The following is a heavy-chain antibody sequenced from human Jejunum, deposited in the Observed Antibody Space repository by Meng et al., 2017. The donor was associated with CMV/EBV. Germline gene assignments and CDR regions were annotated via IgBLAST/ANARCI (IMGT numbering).Heavy chain of an antibody. J-gene: IGHJ4*02. CDR2: INSDGSIT. D-gene: IGHD3-3*01. CDR1: GFTLSSYY. CDR3: ARGGYDFWTDYLHY. Sequence: GFTLSSYYMNWVRQAPEKGLVWVSRINSDGSITYYADSLKGRFTISRDNAKNTLYLQMNSLRAEDTAIYYCARGGYDFWTDYLHYWGQGTRVTVSS. V-gene: IGHV3-74*01.